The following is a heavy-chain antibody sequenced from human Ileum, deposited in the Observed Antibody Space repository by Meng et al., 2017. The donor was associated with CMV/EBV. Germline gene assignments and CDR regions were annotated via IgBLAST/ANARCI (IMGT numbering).Heavy chain of an antibody. CDR1: GFSFSPYI. D-gene: IGHD1-1*01. J-gene: IGHJ4*02. Sequence: GGSLRLSCVASGFSFSPYIMNWVRQAPGKGLEWVSSISYTSNYKYYADSVKGRFTISRDNAENSLYLQMNSLRAEDTAVYYCARVPRYNWNDGGTLDYWGQGTLVTVSS. V-gene: IGHV3-21*01. CDR2: ISYTSNYK. CDR3: ARVPRYNWNDGGTLDY.